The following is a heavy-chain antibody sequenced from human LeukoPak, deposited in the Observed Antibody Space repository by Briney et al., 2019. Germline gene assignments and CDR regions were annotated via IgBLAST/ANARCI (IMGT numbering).Heavy chain of an antibody. Sequence: SETLSLTCTVSGGVIDNYYWSWIRQPPGKGLEWIAYVYYSGTINCNPSLESRVTISVDTSKNQFSLRLTSVAAADTAVYYCARHGTAAGPFQLWGQGTLVTVSS. V-gene: IGHV4-59*08. CDR3: ARHGTAAGPFQL. D-gene: IGHD2-21*02. CDR2: VYYSGTI. J-gene: IGHJ1*01. CDR1: GGVIDNYY.